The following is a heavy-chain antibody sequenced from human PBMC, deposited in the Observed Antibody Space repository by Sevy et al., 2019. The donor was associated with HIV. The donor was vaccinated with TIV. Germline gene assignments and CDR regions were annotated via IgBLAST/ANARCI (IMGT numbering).Heavy chain of an antibody. J-gene: IGHJ6*02. D-gene: IGHD3-10*01. Sequence: SETLSLTCTVSGGSISSSSYYWAWIRQSPGKGLEWIGSIYYTGTTHSNPSLKSRVTLSNDISKNQFFLRLRSVTAADTAMYFCARPNSMASYTLDVWGQGTTVTVSS. V-gene: IGHV4-39*01. CDR1: GGSISSSSYY. CDR2: IYYTGTT. CDR3: ARPNSMASYTLDV.